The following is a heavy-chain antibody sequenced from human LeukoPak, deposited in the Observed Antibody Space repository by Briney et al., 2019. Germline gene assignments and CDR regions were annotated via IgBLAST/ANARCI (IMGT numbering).Heavy chain of an antibody. CDR3: ATGDSMDV. J-gene: IGHJ6*03. CDR2: ISYDGSNK. CDR1: GFTFSSYA. D-gene: IGHD2-8*02. Sequence: GGSLRLSCAASGFTFSSYAMHWVRQAPGKGLEWVAVISYDGSNKYYADSVKGRFTISRDNSKNSLYLQMNSLRADDTAVYYCATGDSMDVWGKGTTVTVSS. V-gene: IGHV3-30*04.